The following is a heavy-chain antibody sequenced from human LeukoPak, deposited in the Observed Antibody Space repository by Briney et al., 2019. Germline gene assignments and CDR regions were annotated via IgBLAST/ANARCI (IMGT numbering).Heavy chain of an antibody. CDR3: ARGDGDGPARRAFDI. D-gene: IGHD7-27*01. V-gene: IGHV1-2*02. CDR2: INPTSGDT. Sequence: ASVKVSCKASGYTFTGYYMHWVRQAPGQGLEWMGWINPTSGDTNYLQKFQGRVITTRDTSISTAYMELSRVRSDDTAVYYCARGDGDGPARRAFDIWGQGTMVTVSS. J-gene: IGHJ3*02. CDR1: GYTFTGYY.